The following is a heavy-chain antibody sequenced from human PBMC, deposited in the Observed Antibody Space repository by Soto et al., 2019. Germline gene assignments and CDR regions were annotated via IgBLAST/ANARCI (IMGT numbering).Heavy chain of an antibody. V-gene: IGHV3-33*01. CDR1: GFTFSSYG. D-gene: IGHD2-15*01. Sequence: QVPLVESGGGVVQPGRSLRLSCAASGFTFSSYGMHWVRQAPGKGLEWVAVIWYDGSNKYYADSVKGRFTISRDNSKNTLYLQMNSLRAEDTAVYYCSRVIMGYCSGGSCHDYWGQGTLVTVSS. CDR3: SRVIMGYCSGGSCHDY. CDR2: IWYDGSNK. J-gene: IGHJ4*02.